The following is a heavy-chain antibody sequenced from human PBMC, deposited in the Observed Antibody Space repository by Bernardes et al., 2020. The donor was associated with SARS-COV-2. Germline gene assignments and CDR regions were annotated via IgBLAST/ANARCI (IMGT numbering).Heavy chain of an antibody. Sequence: SETLSLTCTVSGGSISSSSYYWGWIRQPPGKGLEWIGSIYYSGTTYFNPSLKSRVTISVDTSKNQFSLRLSSVTAADTAVYYCARTVYSSSSGIGFWGQGTLGTVSS. D-gene: IGHD6-6*01. V-gene: IGHV4-39*01. J-gene: IGHJ4*02. CDR3: ARTVYSSSSGIGF. CDR1: GGSISSSSYY. CDR2: IYYSGTT.